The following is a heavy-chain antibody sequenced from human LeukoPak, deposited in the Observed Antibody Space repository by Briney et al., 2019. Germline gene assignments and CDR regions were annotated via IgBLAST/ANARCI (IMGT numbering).Heavy chain of an antibody. V-gene: IGHV4-59*08. D-gene: IGHD6-13*01. J-gene: IGHJ5*02. CDR2: FYYSGNT. Sequence: SETLSLTCTVSGGSISSYYWSWIRQPPGKGLEWIGYFYYSGNTIYNPPLKSRVTISVDTSKNQFSLRLSSVTAADTAVYYCARQSAAGTNNWFDPWGRGTLVTVSS. CDR1: GGSISSYY. CDR3: ARQSAAGTNNWFDP.